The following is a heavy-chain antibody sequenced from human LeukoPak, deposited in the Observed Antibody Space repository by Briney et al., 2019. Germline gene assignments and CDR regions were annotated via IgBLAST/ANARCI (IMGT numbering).Heavy chain of an antibody. V-gene: IGHV5-51*01. CDR1: GYSSTSYW. CDR3: ARHGQYYYYGMDV. Sequence: GESLKISCKGSGYSSTSYWTGWVRQMPGKGLEWMGIIYPGDSDTRYSPSFQGQVTISVDKSISTAYLQWSSLKASDTAMYYCARHGQYYYYGMDVWGQGTTVTVSS. CDR2: IYPGDSDT. J-gene: IGHJ6*02.